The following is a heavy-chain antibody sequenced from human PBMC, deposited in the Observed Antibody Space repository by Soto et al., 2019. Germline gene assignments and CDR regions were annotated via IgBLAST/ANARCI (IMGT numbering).Heavy chain of an antibody. CDR3: ARGKGLLWFGELSPFDY. Sequence: PSETLSLTCAVYGGSFSGYYWSWIRQPPGKGLEWIGEINHSGSTNYNPSLKSRVTISVDTSKNQFSLKLSSVTAADTAVYYCARGKGLLWFGELSPFDYLGQGTLVTVSS. V-gene: IGHV4-34*01. J-gene: IGHJ4*02. CDR1: GGSFSGYY. D-gene: IGHD3-10*01. CDR2: INHSGST.